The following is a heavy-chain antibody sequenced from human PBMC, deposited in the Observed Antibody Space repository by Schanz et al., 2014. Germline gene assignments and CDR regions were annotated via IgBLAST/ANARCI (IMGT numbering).Heavy chain of an antibody. Sequence: QIQLVQSGPEVKKPGASVKVSCKASEYSFTSYSMHWVRQAPGQRLEWMGWINTGSGDTKYSQNFQGRVTMTTDTSTSTVYMELRSLRSDDTAVYYCARSAGRDFWSGYYTRFDYWGQGTLVTVSS. CDR3: ARSAGRDFWSGYYTRFDY. D-gene: IGHD3-3*01. V-gene: IGHV1-3*04. CDR1: EYSFTSYS. CDR2: INTGSGDT. J-gene: IGHJ4*02.